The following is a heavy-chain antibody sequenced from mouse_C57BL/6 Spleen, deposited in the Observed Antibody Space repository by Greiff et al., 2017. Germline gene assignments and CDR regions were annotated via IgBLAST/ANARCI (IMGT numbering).Heavy chain of an antibody. CDR3: ARGKIYYGSESPPYFDY. J-gene: IGHJ2*01. CDR1: GYTFTSYW. V-gene: IGHV1-64*01. CDR2: IHPNSGST. D-gene: IGHD1-1*01. Sequence: QVHVKQPGAELVKPGASVKLSCKASGYTFTSYWMHWVKQRPGQGLEWIGMIHPNSGSTNYNEKFKSKATLTVDKSSSTAYMQLSSLTSEDSAVYYCARGKIYYGSESPPYFDYWGQGTTLTVSS.